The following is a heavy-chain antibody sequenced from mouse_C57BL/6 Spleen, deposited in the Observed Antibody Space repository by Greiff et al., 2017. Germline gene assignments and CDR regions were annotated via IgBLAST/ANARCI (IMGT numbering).Heavy chain of an antibody. J-gene: IGHJ1*03. CDR3: ARGNYGSSYVNWYFDV. D-gene: IGHD1-1*01. CDR2: IDPSDSET. V-gene: IGHV1-52*01. CDR1: GYTFTSYW. Sequence: QVQLQQPGAELVRPGSSVKLSCKASGYTFTSYWMHWVKQRPIQGLEWIGNIDPSDSETHYNQKFKDKATLTVDKSSSTAYMQLSSLTSEDSAVYYCARGNYGSSYVNWYFDVWGTGTTVTVSS.